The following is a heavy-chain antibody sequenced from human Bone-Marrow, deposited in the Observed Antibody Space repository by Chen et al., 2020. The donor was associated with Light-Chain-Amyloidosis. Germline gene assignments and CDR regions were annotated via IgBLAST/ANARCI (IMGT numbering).Heavy chain of an antibody. D-gene: IGHD2-2*01. Sequence: QVQLVQSGAEVKKPGSSVKVSCKASGGTFSSYAISWVRQAPGQGLERMGGIIPIFGTANYAQKFQGRVTITADKSTSTAYMELSSLRSEDTAVYYCARARIVVVVPAAIYYYYYGMDVWGQGTTVTVSS. CDR2: IIPIFGTA. J-gene: IGHJ6*02. CDR3: ARARIVVVVPAAIYYYYYGMDV. CDR1: GGTFSSYA. V-gene: IGHV1-69*06.